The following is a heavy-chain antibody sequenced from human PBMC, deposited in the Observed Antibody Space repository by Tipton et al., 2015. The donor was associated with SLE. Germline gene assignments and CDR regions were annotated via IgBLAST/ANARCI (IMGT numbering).Heavy chain of an antibody. D-gene: IGHD5-12*01. CDR2: TSSSSSTI. CDR3: ARDRGYSGYD. CDR1: GFTFSTYA. J-gene: IGHJ4*02. Sequence: SLRLSCAASGFTFSTYAMSWVRQAPGKGLEWVSYTSSSSSTIYYADSVKGRFTISRDNAKNSLYLQMNSLRAEDTAVYYCARDRGYSGYDWGQGTLVTASS. V-gene: IGHV3-48*01.